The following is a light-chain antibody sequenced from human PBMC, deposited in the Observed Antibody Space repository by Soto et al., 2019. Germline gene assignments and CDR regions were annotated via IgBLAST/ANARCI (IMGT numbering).Light chain of an antibody. J-gene: IGKJ3*01. V-gene: IGKV1-9*01. CDR3: QQLNSYPLT. CDR1: QGIRSY. Sequence: DVQLTQSPSFLSASVGDRGTITCRASQGIRSYLAWYQQKPGKAPKLLISDASTLQSGVPSRFSGSGSGTEFTLTISSLQPEDFATYYCQQLNSYPLTFGPGTKVDIK. CDR2: DAS.